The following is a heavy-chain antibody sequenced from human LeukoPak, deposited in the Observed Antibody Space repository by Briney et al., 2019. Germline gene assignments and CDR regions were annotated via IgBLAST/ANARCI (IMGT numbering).Heavy chain of an antibody. Sequence: SETLSLTCTVSGGSVSSYYWSWVRQPPGKGLEWIGYIYYGGSTNYKPSLKSRVTISVDTSKNQFSLKLSSVTAADTAVYYCARGLFGEFGFDFWAREPWSPSPQ. CDR3: ARGLFGEFGFDF. V-gene: IGHV4-59*02. J-gene: IGHJ4*02. CDR2: IYYGGST. D-gene: IGHD3-10*02. CDR1: GGSVSSYY.